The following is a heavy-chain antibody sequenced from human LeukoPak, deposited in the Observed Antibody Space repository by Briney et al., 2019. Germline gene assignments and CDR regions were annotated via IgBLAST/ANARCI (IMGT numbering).Heavy chain of an antibody. CDR2: IYYSGST. V-gene: IGHV4-39*01. Sequence: SETLSLTCTVSGGSISSSSYYWGWIRQPPGKGLEWIRSIYYSGSTYYNPSLKSRVTISVDTSKNQFSLKLSSVAAADTAVYYCARHGFSHAVSCFDYWRQGTLVTVST. D-gene: IGHD2/OR15-2a*01. J-gene: IGHJ4*02. CDR3: ARHGFSHAVSCFDY. CDR1: GGSISSSSYY.